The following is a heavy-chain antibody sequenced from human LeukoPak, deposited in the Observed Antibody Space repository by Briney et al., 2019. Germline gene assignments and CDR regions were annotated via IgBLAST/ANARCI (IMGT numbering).Heavy chain of an antibody. CDR1: GGSISSSSYY. D-gene: IGHD6-19*01. Sequence: PSETLSLTCTVSGGSISSSSYYWTWLRQAPGKGLEWIGYIYYNGRTNYNPSLKSRVTISVDTSKNEFSLKLSSVTAADTAVYYCARDRSSGWYWFDPWGQGTLVTVSS. CDR2: IYYNGRT. CDR3: ARDRSSGWYWFDP. V-gene: IGHV4-61*01. J-gene: IGHJ5*02.